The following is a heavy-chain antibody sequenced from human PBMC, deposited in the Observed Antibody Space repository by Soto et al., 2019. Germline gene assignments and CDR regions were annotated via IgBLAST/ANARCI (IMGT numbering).Heavy chain of an antibody. V-gene: IGHV2-5*02. CDR2: IYWDDDK. CDR1: GFSLSTSGVG. J-gene: IGHJ3*02. D-gene: IGHD4-17*01. Sequence: QITLKESGPTLVKPTQTLTLTCTFSGFSLSTSGVGVGWIRQPPGKALEWLALIYWDDDKRYSPSLKSRLTIPKDTSKNQVVLTMTNMDPVDTATYYCAHMTTVTTMHAFDIWGQGTMVTVSS. CDR3: AHMTTVTTMHAFDI.